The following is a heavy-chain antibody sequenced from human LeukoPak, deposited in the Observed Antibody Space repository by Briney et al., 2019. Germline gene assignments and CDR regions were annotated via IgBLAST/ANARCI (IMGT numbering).Heavy chain of an antibody. CDR3: ARVRRSGHNNEPYYFDF. D-gene: IGHD5-24*01. CDR2: INPKSGGT. J-gene: IGHJ4*02. Sequence: ASVKVSCKASGYTFTGYYIHWVRQAPRQGLEWMAWINPKSGGTNSAQKFLGRVTMARDTSIRTAYMELNSLTSDDTAVYYCARVRRSGHNNEPYYFDFWGQGTLVTVSS. V-gene: IGHV1-2*02. CDR1: GYTFTGYY.